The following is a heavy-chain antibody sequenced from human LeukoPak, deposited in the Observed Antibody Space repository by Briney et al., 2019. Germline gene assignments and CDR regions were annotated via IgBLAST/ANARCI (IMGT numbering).Heavy chain of an antibody. D-gene: IGHD2-15*01. V-gene: IGHV1-18*04. CDR1: AYIFTRYG. J-gene: IGHJ4*02. CDR3: ARDFFHGHCSGLSCFLLDY. CDR2: ISAHYGNT. Sequence: GAPVKVSCKASAYIFTRYGISWVRQAAGQGLEWMGWISAHYGNTNHAQKFQDRVTMTKDASTNTAYMELRSLRHDDTDVYYCARDFFHGHCSGLSCFLLDYWGQGSLVTVSS.